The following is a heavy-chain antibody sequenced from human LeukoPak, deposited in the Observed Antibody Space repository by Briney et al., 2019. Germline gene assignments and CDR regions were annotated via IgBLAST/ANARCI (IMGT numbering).Heavy chain of an antibody. V-gene: IGHV1-46*01. D-gene: IGHD1-14*01. Sequence: ASVKVSCKASGYTFTSYYIHWVRQAPGQGLEWMGTINPSGGGASHAQKFQGRVTMTRDMSTTTVYMELSSLRSEDTAVYYRARDPGVPGYYYYYMDVWGKGTTVTVSS. J-gene: IGHJ6*03. CDR3: ARDPGVPGYYYYYMDV. CDR2: INPSGGGA. CDR1: GYTFTSYY.